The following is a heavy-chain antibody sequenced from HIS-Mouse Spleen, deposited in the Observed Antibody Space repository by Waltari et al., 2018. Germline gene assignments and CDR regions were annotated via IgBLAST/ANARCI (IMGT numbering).Heavy chain of an antibody. CDR2: INQRGGST. CDR1: GYTFTSYY. D-gene: IGHD3-16*01. CDR3: ARGGSPSSRAEYFQH. Sequence: QVQLVQSGAEVKKPGASVKVSCKASGYTFTSYYMHWVRQAPGQGLEWMGIINQRGGSTRYAQKYQGRVTMTRDTSTSTVYMELSSLRSEDTAVFYCARGGSPSSRAEYFQHWGQGTLVTVSS. J-gene: IGHJ1*01. V-gene: IGHV1-46*03.